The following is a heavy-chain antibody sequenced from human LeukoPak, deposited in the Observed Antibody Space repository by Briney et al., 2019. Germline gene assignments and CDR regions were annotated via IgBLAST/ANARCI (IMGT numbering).Heavy chain of an antibody. CDR1: GGSISSYY. D-gene: IGHD3-22*01. Sequence: PSETLSLTCTVSGGSISSYYWSWIRQPPGKGLEWIGNIYDSGSTNYNPSLKSRLTISVDTSKNQCSLKLSSVTAADTSLCYCAKHGSSDSSLSYFDYWGQGTLVNVSS. CDR2: IYDSGST. V-gene: IGHV4-59*01. J-gene: IGHJ4*02. CDR3: AKHGSSDSSLSYFDY.